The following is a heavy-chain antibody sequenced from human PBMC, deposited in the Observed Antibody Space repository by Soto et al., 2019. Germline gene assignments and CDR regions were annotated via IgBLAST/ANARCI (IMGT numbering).Heavy chain of an antibody. CDR2: IYHSGST. Sequence: SETLSLSCAVSGSSISSGGSSWSWIRQPPGKGLEWIGYIYHSGSTYYNPSLKSRVTISVDRSKNQFSLKLSSVTAADTAVYYCARTPDIWGQGTMVT. CDR1: GSSISSGGSS. CDR3: ARTPDI. J-gene: IGHJ3*02. V-gene: IGHV4-30-2*01.